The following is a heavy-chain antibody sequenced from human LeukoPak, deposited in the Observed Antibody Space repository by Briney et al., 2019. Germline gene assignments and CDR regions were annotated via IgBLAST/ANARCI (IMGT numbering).Heavy chain of an antibody. D-gene: IGHD3-3*01. Sequence: ASVKVSCKASGGTFSSYAISWVRQAPGQGLEWMGGIIPIFGTANYAQKFQGRVTITADKSTSTAYMELSSLRSEDTAVYYCARAKWGYYDFWSGYGWFDPWGQGTLVTVSS. V-gene: IGHV1-69*06. CDR1: GGTFSSYA. CDR2: IIPIFGTA. J-gene: IGHJ5*02. CDR3: ARAKWGYYDFWSGYGWFDP.